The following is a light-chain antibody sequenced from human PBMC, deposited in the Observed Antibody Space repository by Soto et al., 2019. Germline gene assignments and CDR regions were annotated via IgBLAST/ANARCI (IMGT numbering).Light chain of an antibody. CDR3: QQYGDWPLT. V-gene: IGKV3-15*01. CDR1: QSVGNN. J-gene: IGKJ4*01. CDR2: ATS. Sequence: EIVVTQSPATLSVSPGERATLSCRASQSVGNNFAWYQQKPGQAPRLLIFATSTRATGVPARFSGSGSGTEFTLNISSLQSEDFAVYYCQQYGDWPLTFGGGAKFEIE.